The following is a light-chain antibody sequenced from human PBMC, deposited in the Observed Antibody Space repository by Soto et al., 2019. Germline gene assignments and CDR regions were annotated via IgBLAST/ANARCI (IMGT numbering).Light chain of an antibody. J-gene: IGKJ2*01. CDR3: QQDGSAHMYT. Sequence: EIVLTQSPGTLSLSPGERATLSCRASQSVSSSYLAWYQQKPGQAPRLLIYGASSRATGIPDRFSGSGSGTDFTLTISSLEPEDFAVYYCQQDGSAHMYTFGQGTKLEIK. CDR1: QSVSSSY. CDR2: GAS. V-gene: IGKV3-20*01.